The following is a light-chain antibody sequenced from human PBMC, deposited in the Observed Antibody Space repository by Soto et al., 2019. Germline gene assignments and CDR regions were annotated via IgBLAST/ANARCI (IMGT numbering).Light chain of an antibody. J-gene: IGLJ1*01. CDR1: NSNVGGYSL. V-gene: IGLV2-23*01. Sequence: QSVLTQPASVSGSPGQSITISCTGTNSNVGGYSLVSWYQQHPGEAPKLIIYEDTKRPSGISNRFSASKSGNTASLTISGLQAEDEADYHCCSYASSSSYVFGGGTKVTVL. CDR2: EDT. CDR3: CSYASSSSYV.